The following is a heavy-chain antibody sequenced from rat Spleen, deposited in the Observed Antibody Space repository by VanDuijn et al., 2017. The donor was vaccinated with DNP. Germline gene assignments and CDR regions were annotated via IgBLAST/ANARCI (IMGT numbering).Heavy chain of an antibody. CDR2: IGSDGYAP. Sequence: EVQLVESGGGLVQPGRSLHLSCAASGFTFSDYNMAWVRQAPTKGLEWVAYIGSDGYAPYYGDSVRGRFAISRDNAKSTLYLQMNSLRSEDMATYYCIRWNSGHFDYWGQGVMVTVSS. CDR1: GFTFSDYN. D-gene: IGHD4-3*01. J-gene: IGHJ2*01. CDR3: IRWNSGHFDY. V-gene: IGHV5-22*01.